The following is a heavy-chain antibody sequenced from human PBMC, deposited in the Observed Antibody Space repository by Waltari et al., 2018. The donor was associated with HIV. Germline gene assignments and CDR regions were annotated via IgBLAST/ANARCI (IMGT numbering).Heavy chain of an antibody. J-gene: IGHJ3*02. D-gene: IGHD3-3*01. CDR2: MSPNSGNA. CDR3: ARGRGRYDFWSGYSSPGDAFDI. CDR1: GYTFIHND. Sequence: QVQLVQSGAEVKKPGASVKVSCKASGYTFIHNDIKWVRQATGQGLVWMGWMSPNSGNAGYAPNFQGRVTMTRNTSTTTAYMELTDLRSADTAVYFCARGRGRYDFWSGYSSPGDAFDIWGQGTVVIVSS. V-gene: IGHV1-8*01.